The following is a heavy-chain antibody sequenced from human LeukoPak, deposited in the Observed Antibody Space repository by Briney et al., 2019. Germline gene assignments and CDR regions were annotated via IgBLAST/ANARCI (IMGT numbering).Heavy chain of an antibody. CDR3: ATPVVVEGAFDI. V-gene: IGHV4-30-4*01. J-gene: IGHJ3*02. Sequence: SQTLSLTCTVSGGSISSGDYYWSWIRQPPGKGLEWIGYIYYSGSTYYNPSLKSRVTISVDTSKNQFSLKLISVTAADTAVYYCATPVVVEGAFDIWGQGTMVTVSS. CDR1: GGSISSGDYY. CDR2: IYYSGST. D-gene: IGHD2-15*01.